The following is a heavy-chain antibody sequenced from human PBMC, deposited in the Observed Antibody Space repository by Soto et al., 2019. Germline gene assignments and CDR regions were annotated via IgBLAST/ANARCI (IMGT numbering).Heavy chain of an antibody. V-gene: IGHV3-7*01. J-gene: IGHJ3*02. CDR3: ARDLIDSSGSAGAFDI. Sequence: GGALRLSCAASGFTFSSYWMSWVRQAPWKGLEWVANIKQDGSEKYYVDSVKGRFTISRDNSKNTLYLQMNSLRAEDTAVYYCARDLIDSSGSAGAFDIWGQGTMVTVSS. D-gene: IGHD3-22*01. CDR1: GFTFSSYW. CDR2: IKQDGSEK.